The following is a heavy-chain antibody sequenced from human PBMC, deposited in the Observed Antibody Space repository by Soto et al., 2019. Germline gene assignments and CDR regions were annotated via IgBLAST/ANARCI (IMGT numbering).Heavy chain of an antibody. CDR1: GYDFARTW. J-gene: IGHJ4*02. CDR2: IYPGDSET. V-gene: IGHV5-51*01. Sequence: PGESLKISCKASGYDFARTWIGWVRQLPGKGLDWLGIIYPGDSETRYSPSFRGQVTFSVDMSISTPYLQWISLKTSDLAIYCCAALAGAYDSYFDHWGQGTRVTVSS. CDR3: AALAGAYDSYFDH. D-gene: IGHD5-12*01.